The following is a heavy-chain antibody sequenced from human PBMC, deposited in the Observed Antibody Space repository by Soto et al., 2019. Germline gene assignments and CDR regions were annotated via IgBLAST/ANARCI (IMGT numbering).Heavy chain of an antibody. CDR3: TKSADSAGWGVDF. CDR1: GFMFDSYA. D-gene: IGHD6-19*01. CDR2: ISPGGDRI. Sequence: ESGGGLVQPGGSLRLSCVASGFMFDSYAMNWVRQAPGKGLEWVSYISPGGDRIYYAESLKGRITISRDNARNSLSLQMNILSDDDTAVYYCTKSADSAGWGVDFGGQGTLVTVS. J-gene: IGHJ4*02. V-gene: IGHV3-48*02.